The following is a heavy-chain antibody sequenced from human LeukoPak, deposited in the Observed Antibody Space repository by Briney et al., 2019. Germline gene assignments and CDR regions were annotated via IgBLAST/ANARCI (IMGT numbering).Heavy chain of an antibody. CDR1: GFTFSSYA. J-gene: IGHJ4*02. V-gene: IGHV3-23*01. Sequence: GGSLRLSRAASGFTFSSYAMSWVRQAPGKGLEWVSAISGSGGSTYYADSVKGRFTISRDNSKNTLYLQMNSLRAEDTAVYYCAKPSSIAARGTRTFFDYWGQGTLVTVSS. CDR2: ISGSGGST. CDR3: AKPSSIAARGTRTFFDY. D-gene: IGHD6-6*01.